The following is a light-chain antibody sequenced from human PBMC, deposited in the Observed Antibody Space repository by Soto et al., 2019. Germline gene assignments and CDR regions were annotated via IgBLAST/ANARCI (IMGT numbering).Light chain of an antibody. CDR2: GAS. CDR1: QSVSSN. V-gene: IGKV3-15*01. J-gene: IGKJ4*01. CDR3: QQYNNWLALT. Sequence: EIVMTQSPATLSVSPGERATLSCRASQSVSSNLAWYQQKPGQAPRLLIYGASTRATGIPARFSGSGSGTKFTRTISSLEAEDFAVYYCQQYNNWLALTFGGGTKVDIK.